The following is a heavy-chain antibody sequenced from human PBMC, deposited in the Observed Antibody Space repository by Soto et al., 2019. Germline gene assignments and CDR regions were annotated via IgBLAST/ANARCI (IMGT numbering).Heavy chain of an antibody. D-gene: IGHD3-10*01. Sequence: EVQLVESGGDLVQPGGSLRLSCAVSGFTFSHYWMTWVRQAPGKGLEWVANIKEDGSQKNYVDSVKGRFTVSRDNAKNSLYLQMNSPRAEDTAVYYCARSGSEVDYWGQGTLVIVSS. CDR1: GFTFSHYW. J-gene: IGHJ4*02. CDR2: IKEDGSQK. V-gene: IGHV3-7*01. CDR3: ARSGSEVDY.